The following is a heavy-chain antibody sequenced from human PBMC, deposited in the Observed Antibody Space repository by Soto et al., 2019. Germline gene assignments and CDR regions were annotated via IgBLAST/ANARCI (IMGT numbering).Heavy chain of an antibody. J-gene: IGHJ3*02. V-gene: IGHV4-4*02. CDR1: SGSISSSNW. CDR2: IYHSGST. CDR3: ARDRIAVAGYHDAFDI. Sequence: QVQLQESGPGLVKPSGTLSLTCAVSSGSISSSNWWSWVRQPPGKGLEWIGEIYHSGSTNYNPSLNSRVTISVDKSKNQFSLKLSSVTAADTAVYYCARDRIAVAGYHDAFDIWGQGTMVTVSS. D-gene: IGHD6-19*01.